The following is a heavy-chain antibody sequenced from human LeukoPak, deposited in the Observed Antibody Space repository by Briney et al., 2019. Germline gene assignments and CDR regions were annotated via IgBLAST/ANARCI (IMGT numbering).Heavy chain of an antibody. V-gene: IGHV3-23*01. CDR3: AKASTGYCSGGSCYSFDY. CDR1: GFTFSSYW. CDR2: ISGSGGST. D-gene: IGHD2-15*01. J-gene: IGHJ4*02. Sequence: GGSLRLSCAASGFTFSSYWMSWVRQAPGKGLEWVSAISGSGGSTYYADSVKGRFTISRDNSKNTLYLQMNSLRAEDTAVYYCAKASTGYCSGGSCYSFDYWGQGTLVTVSS.